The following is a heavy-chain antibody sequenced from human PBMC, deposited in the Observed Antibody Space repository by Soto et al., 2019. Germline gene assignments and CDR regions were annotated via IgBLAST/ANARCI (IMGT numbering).Heavy chain of an antibody. CDR3: ARDQGLQGVNALAFDI. J-gene: IGHJ3*02. CDR2: IYYSGST. V-gene: IGHV4-59*01. D-gene: IGHD3-16*01. CDR1: GGSISRYY. Sequence: PSETLSLTCTVSGGSISRYYWSWRRQPPGKGLEWIGYIYYSGSTNYNPSLKSRVTISVDTSKNQFSLKLSSVTAADTAVYYCARDQGLQGVNALAFDIWGQGTMVTVSS.